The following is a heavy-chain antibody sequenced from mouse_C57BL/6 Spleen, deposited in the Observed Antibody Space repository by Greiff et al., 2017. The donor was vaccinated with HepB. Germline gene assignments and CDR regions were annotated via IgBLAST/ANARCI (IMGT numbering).Heavy chain of an antibody. CDR3: ARDGSSGYDYAMDY. CDR2: INPNNGGT. D-gene: IGHD3-2*02. V-gene: IGHV1-18*01. J-gene: IGHJ4*01. CDR1: GYTFTDYN. Sequence: EVQLQQSGPELVKPGASVKIPCKASGYTFTDYNMDWVKQSHGKSLEWIGDINPNNGGTIYNQKFKGKATLTVDKSSSTAYMELRSLTSEDTAVYYCARDGSSGYDYAMDYWGQGTSVTVSS.